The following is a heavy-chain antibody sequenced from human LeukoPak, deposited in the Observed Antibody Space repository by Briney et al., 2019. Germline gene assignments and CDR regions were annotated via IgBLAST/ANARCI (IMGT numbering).Heavy chain of an antibody. CDR3: ARGKVYYDSSGSLDY. CDR2: IYYSGST. Sequence: SETLSLTCTVSGGSISSYYWSWIRQPPGKGLEWIGYIYYSGSTNYNPSLKSRVTISVDTSKNQFSLKLSSVTAADTAVYYCARGKVYYDSSGSLDYWGQGTLVTVSS. J-gene: IGHJ4*02. V-gene: IGHV4-59*01. CDR1: GGSISSYY. D-gene: IGHD3-22*01.